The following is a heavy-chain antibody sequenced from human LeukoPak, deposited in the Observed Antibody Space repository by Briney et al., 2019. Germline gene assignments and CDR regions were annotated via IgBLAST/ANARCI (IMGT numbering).Heavy chain of an antibody. V-gene: IGHV3-21*01. CDR1: GFTLSSYS. CDR3: AREDTAMVIPFDY. D-gene: IGHD5-18*01. CDR2: ISSSSSYI. J-gene: IGHJ4*02. Sequence: GGSLRLSCAASGFTLSSYSMNWVRQAPGKGLEWVSSISSSSSYIYYADSVKGRFTISRDNAKNSLYLQMNSLRAEDTAVYYCAREDTAMVIPFDYWGQGTLVTVSS.